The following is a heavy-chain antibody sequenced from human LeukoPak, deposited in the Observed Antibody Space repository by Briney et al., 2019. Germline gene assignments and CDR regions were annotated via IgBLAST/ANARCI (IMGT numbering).Heavy chain of an antibody. D-gene: IGHD6-19*01. CDR2: ISAYNGDT. J-gene: IGHJ6*02. CDR3: ARDRFGAVAGWPPSDYYYGMDV. Sequence: GASVKVSCKASGGTFSSYAISWVRQAPGQGLEWMGWISAYNGDTNYAQKLQGRVTMTTDTSTSTAYMELRSLRSDDTAVYYCARDRFGAVAGWPPSDYYYGMDVWGQGTTVTVSS. CDR1: GGTFSSYA. V-gene: IGHV1-18*01.